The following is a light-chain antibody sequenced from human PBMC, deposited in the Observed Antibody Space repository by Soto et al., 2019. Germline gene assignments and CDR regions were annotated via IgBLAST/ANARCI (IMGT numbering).Light chain of an antibody. CDR2: DVS. V-gene: IGKV3-15*01. CDR3: QQYNNWPFS. Sequence: EIVLTRSPDTLSGSPGERATPTCRASQGVTTNFAWYQQKSGQSPRLLIYDVSIRATGVPARFSATGSETDFTLTISGLQSGDSAVYFCQQYNNWPFSFGQGTRLEIK. CDR1: QGVTTN. J-gene: IGKJ5*01.